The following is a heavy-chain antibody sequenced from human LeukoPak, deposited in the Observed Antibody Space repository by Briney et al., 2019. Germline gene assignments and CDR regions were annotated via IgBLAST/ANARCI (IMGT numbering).Heavy chain of an antibody. V-gene: IGHV3-73*01. J-gene: IGHJ4*02. CDR2: IRSKANSYAT. CDR1: GFTFSGSA. Sequence: GGSLKLSCAASGFTFSGSAMHWVRQASGKGLEWVGRIRSKANSYATAYAASVKGRFTISRDDSKNTAYLQMNSLKTEDTAVYYCTRLSITMIVVDSDWGQGTLVTVSS. D-gene: IGHD3-22*01. CDR3: TRLSITMIVVDSD.